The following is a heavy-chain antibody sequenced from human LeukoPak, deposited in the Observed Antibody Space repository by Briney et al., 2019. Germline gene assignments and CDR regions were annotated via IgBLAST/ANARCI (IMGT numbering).Heavy chain of an antibody. CDR2: INPNSGGT. CDR3: ARDTRLLWFGELSYGMDV. Sequence: ASVKVSCKASGYTLTGYYMHWVRQAPGQGLEWIGWINPNSGGTNYAQKFQGRVTMTRDTSISTAYMELSRLRSDDTAVYYCARDTRLLWFGELSYGMDVWGQGTTVTVSS. D-gene: IGHD3-10*01. J-gene: IGHJ6*02. CDR1: GYTLTGYY. V-gene: IGHV1-2*02.